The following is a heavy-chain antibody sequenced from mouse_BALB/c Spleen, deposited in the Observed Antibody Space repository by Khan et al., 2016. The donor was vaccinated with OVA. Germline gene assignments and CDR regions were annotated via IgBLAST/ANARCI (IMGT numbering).Heavy chain of an antibody. V-gene: IGHV3-2*02. CDR2: ISYSGST. CDR1: GYSITSDYA. Sequence: EVQLQESGPGLVKPSQSLSLTCTVTGYSITSDYAWNWIRQFPGNKLEWMGYISYSGSTTYNPSLKSRISITRDTSKDQFFLQLKSVTSEDTATXYCASELGRYSALDYWGQGTSVTVSS. CDR3: ASELGRYSALDY. J-gene: IGHJ4*01. D-gene: IGHD4-1*01.